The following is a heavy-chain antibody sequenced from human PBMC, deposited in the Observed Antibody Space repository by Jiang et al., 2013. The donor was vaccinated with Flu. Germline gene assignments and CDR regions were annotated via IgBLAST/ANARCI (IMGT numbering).Heavy chain of an antibody. CDR2: IYWDNDE. CDR3: AHGTTVVTPCDY. Sequence: KPTQTLTLTCTFSGFSLISTGAGVGWIRQPPGKALEWLALIYWDNDERYSPFLDNRLTITKDTSKNQVVLTMTNMDPVDTATYYCAHGTTVVTPCDYWGQGTLVTVSS. V-gene: IGHV2-5*02. D-gene: IGHD4-23*01. CDR1: GFSLISTGAG. J-gene: IGHJ4*02.